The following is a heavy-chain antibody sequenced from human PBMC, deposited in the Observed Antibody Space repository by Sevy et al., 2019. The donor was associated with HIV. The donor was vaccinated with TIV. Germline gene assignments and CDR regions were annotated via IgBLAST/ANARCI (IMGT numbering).Heavy chain of an antibody. Sequence: GPLRLSCAASGFTFSDYYMSWIRQAPGKGLEWVSYISRSGSTINYADSVKGRFTISRDNAKNSLYLQINSLRAEDTAVYYCARENTMIEEPGWFDPWGQGTLVTVSS. J-gene: IGHJ5*02. CDR2: ISRSGSTI. D-gene: IGHD3-22*01. CDR3: ARENTMIEEPGWFDP. CDR1: GFTFSDYY. V-gene: IGHV3-11*01.